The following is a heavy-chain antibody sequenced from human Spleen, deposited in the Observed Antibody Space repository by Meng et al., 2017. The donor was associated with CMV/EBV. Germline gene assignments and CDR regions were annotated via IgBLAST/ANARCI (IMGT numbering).Heavy chain of an antibody. D-gene: IGHD3-22*01. J-gene: IGHJ4*02. Sequence: TFPGYYIPWVRQAPGQRLEWMGWVNPNSGGTNYAQKFQGRVTMTRDTSIGTAYMELSRLTSDDTAVYYCARAPTLIVVALGVYFDCWGQGTLVTVSS. CDR3: ARAPTLIVVALGVYFDC. CDR2: VNPNSGGT. V-gene: IGHV1-2*02. CDR1: TFPGYY.